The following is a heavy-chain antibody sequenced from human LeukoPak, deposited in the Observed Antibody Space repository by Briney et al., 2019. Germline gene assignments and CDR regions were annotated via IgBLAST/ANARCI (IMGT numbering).Heavy chain of an antibody. Sequence: ASVKVSCTASGYTFTSYYMHWVRQAPGQGLEWMGIINPSGGSTSYAQKFQGRVTMTRDMSTSTVYMELSSLRSEDTAVYYCARDLSVVVVAATLDYWGQGTLVTVSS. V-gene: IGHV1-46*01. CDR3: ARDLSVVVVAATLDY. CDR2: INPSGGST. J-gene: IGHJ4*02. CDR1: GYTFTSYY. D-gene: IGHD2-15*01.